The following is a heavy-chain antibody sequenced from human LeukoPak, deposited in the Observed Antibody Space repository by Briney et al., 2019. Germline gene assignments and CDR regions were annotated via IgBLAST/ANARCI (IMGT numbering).Heavy chain of an antibody. J-gene: IGHJ4*02. Sequence: PGGSLRLSCAASGFTFSSYSMNWVRQAPGKGLEWVSYISSSSTIYYADSVKGRFTISRDNAKNSLYLQMNSLRAEDTAVYYCARDRAWQQLVPTLDYWGQGTLVTVSS. CDR3: ARDRAWQQLVPTLDY. CDR2: ISSSSTI. CDR1: GFTFSSYS. D-gene: IGHD6-13*01. V-gene: IGHV3-48*01.